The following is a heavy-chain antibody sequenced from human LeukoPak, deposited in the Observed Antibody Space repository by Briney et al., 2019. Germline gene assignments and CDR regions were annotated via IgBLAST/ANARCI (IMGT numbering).Heavy chain of an antibody. CDR3: AKETGYCSSTSCYHVYYYYGMDV. D-gene: IGHD2-2*01. Sequence: PGGSLRLSCAASGFTFSSYAMSWVRQAPGKGLEWVSAISGSGGSTYYADSVKGRFTISRDNSKNTLYLQMNSLRAEDTAVYYCAKETGYCSSTSCYHVYYYYGMDVWGQGTTVTVSS. CDR1: GFTFSSYA. J-gene: IGHJ6*02. CDR2: ISGSGGST. V-gene: IGHV3-23*01.